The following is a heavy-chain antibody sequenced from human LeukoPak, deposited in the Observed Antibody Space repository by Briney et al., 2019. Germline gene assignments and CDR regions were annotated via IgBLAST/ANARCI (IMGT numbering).Heavy chain of an antibody. D-gene: IGHD1-1*01. CDR2: ISGSGGST. J-gene: IGHJ6*03. Sequence: GGSLRLSCAASGFTFSSYAMSWVRQAPGKGLEWVSAISGSGGSTYYADSVKGRFTISRDNSKNTLYLQMNSLRAEDTAVYYCANYGTGTTEYYYYYYYMDVWGKGTTVTVSS. CDR1: GFTFSSYA. CDR3: ANYGTGTTEYYYYYYYMDV. V-gene: IGHV3-23*01.